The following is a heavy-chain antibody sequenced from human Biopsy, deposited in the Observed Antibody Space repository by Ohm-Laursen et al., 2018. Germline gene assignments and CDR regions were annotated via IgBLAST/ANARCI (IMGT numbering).Heavy chain of an antibody. J-gene: IGHJ4*02. CDR1: RDSISNYY. CDR3: ARMPHFDH. V-gene: IGHV4-59*07. Sequence: SDTLSLTCTVSRDSISNYYWTWIRQSPGKGLEWIGYIYYTGSTNYNPSVKSRVTISVDTSKNQFSPKLNSVTAADTAVYFCARMPHFDHWGQGTLVTVSS. D-gene: IGHD2-2*01. CDR2: IYYTGST.